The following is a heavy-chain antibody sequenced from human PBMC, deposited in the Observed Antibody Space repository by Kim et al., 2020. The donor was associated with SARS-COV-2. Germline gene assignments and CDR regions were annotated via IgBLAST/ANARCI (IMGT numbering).Heavy chain of an antibody. J-gene: IGHJ4*02. V-gene: IGHV3-49*03. CDR1: GFTFGDYV. Sequence: GGSLRLSCTTSGFTFGDYVLSWFRQAPGKGLEWVGFIRSIPDGATTKYAASLRGGFIISRDDFTAYLQMTSLKAEDKAIYYCARARTFTVRGASWELFDFWGRGTLVTVSS. CDR2: IRSIPDGATT. D-gene: IGHD1-7*01. CDR3: ARARTFTVRGASWELFDF.